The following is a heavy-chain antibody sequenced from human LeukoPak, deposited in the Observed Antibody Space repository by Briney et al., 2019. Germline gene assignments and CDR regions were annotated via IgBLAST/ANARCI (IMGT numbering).Heavy chain of an antibody. CDR2: INSDGSEG. V-gene: IGHV3-7*03. J-gene: IGHJ3*01. CDR3: ARSSYSSSSSV. Sequence: GGSLRLSCAASGFTFSRYWMNWVRQAPGKGLEWVASINSDGSEGYYADVVKGRFTISRDNAKNSLYLQINSLRAEDTAVYYCARSSYSSSSSVWGQGTMVTVSS. D-gene: IGHD6-6*01. CDR1: GFTFSRYW.